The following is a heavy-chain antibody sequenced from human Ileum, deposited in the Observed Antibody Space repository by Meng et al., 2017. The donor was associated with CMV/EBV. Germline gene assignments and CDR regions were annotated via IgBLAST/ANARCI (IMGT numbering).Heavy chain of an antibody. CDR3: VSDLVVAARADY. J-gene: IGHJ4*02. D-gene: IGHD2-15*01. CDR2: ISPDGSQQ. CDR1: GFTFSSHA. Sequence: VQLVESGGGVVQAGSALRLPCAASGFTFSSHAMHWVRQAPGKGLEWVALISPDGSQQYFADSVEGRFSISRDNSKNTIYLQMDSLTPDDTAVYYCVSDLVVAARADYWGQGTLVTVSS. V-gene: IGHV3-30-3*01.